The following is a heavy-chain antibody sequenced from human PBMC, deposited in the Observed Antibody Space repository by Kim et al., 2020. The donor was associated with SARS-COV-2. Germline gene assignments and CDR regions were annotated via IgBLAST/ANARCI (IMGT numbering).Heavy chain of an antibody. CDR2: IYYSGNT. Sequence: SETLSLTCTVSGGSISSSNYYWGWIRQPPGKGLEWIGYIYYSGNTYYNPSLKSRVTVSVDTSKNQFSLKLSSVIAADTAVYYCARTIAGRPEAFDIWGQGTMGTVSS. V-gene: IGHV4-39*01. CDR3: ARTIAGRPEAFDI. CDR1: GGSISSSNYY. D-gene: IGHD6-6*01. J-gene: IGHJ3*02.